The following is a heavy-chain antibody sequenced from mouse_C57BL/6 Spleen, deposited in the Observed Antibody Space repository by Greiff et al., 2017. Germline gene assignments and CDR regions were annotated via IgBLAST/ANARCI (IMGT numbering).Heavy chain of an antibody. CDR2: IRNKANGYTT. CDR3: ARYVSSYYFDY. D-gene: IGHD1-1*01. V-gene: IGHV7-3*01. CDR1: GFTFTDYY. J-gene: IGHJ2*01. Sequence: EVLLLESGGGLVQPGGSLSLSCAASGFTFTDYYMSWVRQPPGKALEWLGFIRNKANGYTTEYSASVKGLFTISIDNSQSIHYLQMNALRAEDSATYYCARYVSSYYFDYWGQGTTLTVSS.